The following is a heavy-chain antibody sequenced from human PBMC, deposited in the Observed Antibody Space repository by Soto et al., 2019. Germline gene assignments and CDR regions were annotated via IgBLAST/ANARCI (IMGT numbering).Heavy chain of an antibody. J-gene: IGHJ4*02. D-gene: IGHD2-2*01. CDR1: GYTFTSYY. Sequence: QVQLVQSGAEVKKPGASVKVSCKASGYTFTSYYMHWVRQAPGQGLEWMGIINPSGGSTSYAQKFQGSVTMTRDTCASTVYMELSSLRSEDTAVYYCARVGWLLVPAARDYYFDYWGQGTLVTVSS. CDR2: INPSGGST. V-gene: IGHV1-46*01. CDR3: ARVGWLLVPAARDYYFDY.